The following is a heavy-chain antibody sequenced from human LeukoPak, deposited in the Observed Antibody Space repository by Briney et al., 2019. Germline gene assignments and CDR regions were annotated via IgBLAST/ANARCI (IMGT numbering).Heavy chain of an antibody. V-gene: IGHV4-59*01. D-gene: IGHD3-3*01. Sequence: SETLSLTCTVSGGSISSYYWSWIRQPPGKGLEWIGYIYYSGSTNYNPSLKSRVTISVDTSKNQFSLKLSSVTAADTAVYYCARFGGPHAFDIWGQGTMVTVSS. CDR2: IYYSGST. CDR1: GGSISSYY. J-gene: IGHJ3*02. CDR3: ARFGGPHAFDI.